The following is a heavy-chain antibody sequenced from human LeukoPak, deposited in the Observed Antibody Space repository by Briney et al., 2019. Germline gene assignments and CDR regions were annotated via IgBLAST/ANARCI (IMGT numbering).Heavy chain of an antibody. V-gene: IGHV3-48*03. CDR2: ISPSSSTI. D-gene: IGHD2/OR15-2a*01. J-gene: IGHJ4*02. Sequence: GGSLRLSCAASGFTFSSHEMNWVRQAPGKGLEWVAYISPSSSTIYYADSVKGRFTISRDNAKNSLYLQMNSLRAEDTAVYYCARDLYYFDYWGQGTLVTVSS. CDR1: GFTFSSHE. CDR3: ARDLYYFDY.